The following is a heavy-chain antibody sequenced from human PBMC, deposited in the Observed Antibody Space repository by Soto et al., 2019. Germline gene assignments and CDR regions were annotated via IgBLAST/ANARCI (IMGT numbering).Heavy chain of an antibody. CDR3: ATLRNYDFWSGSSYNWFDP. CDR2: FDPEDGET. J-gene: IGHJ5*02. CDR1: GYTLTELS. Sequence: ASVKVSCKVSGYTLTELSMHWVRQAPGKGLEWMGGFDPEDGETIYAQKFQGRVTMTEDTSTDTAYMELSSLRSEDTAVYYCATLRNYDFWSGSSYNWFDPWGQGTLVTVSS. V-gene: IGHV1-24*01. D-gene: IGHD3-3*01.